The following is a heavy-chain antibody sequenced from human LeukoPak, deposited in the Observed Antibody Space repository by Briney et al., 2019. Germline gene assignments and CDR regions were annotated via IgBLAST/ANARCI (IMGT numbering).Heavy chain of an antibody. D-gene: IGHD1-26*01. CDR1: GFTFSSYW. CDR3: ARDKIVGATNFDY. CDR2: IKQDGSEK. Sequence: GGSLRLSCAASGFTFSSYWMSWVRQAPGKGLEWVANIKQDGSEKYYVDSVKGRFTISRDNAKNSLYLQMNSLRAEDTAAYYCARDKIVGATNFDYWGQGTLVTVSS. J-gene: IGHJ4*02. V-gene: IGHV3-7*03.